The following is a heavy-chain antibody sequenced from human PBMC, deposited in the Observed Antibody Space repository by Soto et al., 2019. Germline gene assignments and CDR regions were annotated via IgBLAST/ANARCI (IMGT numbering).Heavy chain of an antibody. CDR2: ISAYNGNT. D-gene: IGHD6-13*01. CDR1: GYTFTSYG. CDR3: ARGVPWIAAADHIDY. Sequence: QVQLVQSGAEVKKPGASVKVSCKASGYTFTSYGISWVRQAPGQGLEWMGWISAYNGNTNYAQKLQGRVTMTTDTTTSNAYMEMRSLRDDATAVYYCARGVPWIAAADHIDYWGQGTLVTVSS. V-gene: IGHV1-18*01. J-gene: IGHJ4*02.